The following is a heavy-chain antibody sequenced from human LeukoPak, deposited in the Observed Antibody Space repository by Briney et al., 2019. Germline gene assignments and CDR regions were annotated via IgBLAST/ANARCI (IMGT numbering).Heavy chain of an antibody. J-gene: IGHJ4*02. CDR3: ARDIPGELLAKSNDY. D-gene: IGHD1-26*01. CDR2: ISAYNGST. CDR1: GYTFTSYG. V-gene: IGHV1-18*01. Sequence: ASVKVSCKASGYTFTSYGISWVRQAPGQGLEWMGWISAYNGSTNYAQKLQGRVTMTTDTSTSTAYMELRSLRSDDTAVYYCARDIPGELLAKSNDYWGQGTLVTVSS.